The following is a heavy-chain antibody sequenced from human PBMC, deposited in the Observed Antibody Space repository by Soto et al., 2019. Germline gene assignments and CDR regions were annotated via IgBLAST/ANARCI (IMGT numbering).Heavy chain of an antibody. CDR3: AHRTQSLHGSGSYSTDRAFDI. Sequence: QITLKESGPTLVKPTQTLTLTCTFSGFSLSTSGVGVGWIRQPPGKALEWLALIYWDDDKRYSPSLKSRLTITKDTSKNQVVLTMTNMDPVDTATYYCAHRTQSLHGSGSYSTDRAFDIWGQGTMVTVSS. J-gene: IGHJ3*02. D-gene: IGHD3-10*01. V-gene: IGHV2-5*02. CDR2: IYWDDDK. CDR1: GFSLSTSGVG.